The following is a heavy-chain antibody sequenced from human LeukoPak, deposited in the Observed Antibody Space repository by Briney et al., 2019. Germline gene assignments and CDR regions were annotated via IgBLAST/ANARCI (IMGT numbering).Heavy chain of an antibody. CDR2: INPNSGGT. V-gene: IGHV1-2*02. J-gene: IGHJ4*02. Sequence: ASVKVSCKVSGYTFTGYNMHWVRQAPGQGLEWMGWINPNSGGTNYAQKFQGRVTMTRDTSISTAYMELSRLRSDDTAVYYCARDAGARGLVDWLSQADYWGQGTLVTVSS. CDR1: GYTFTGYN. D-gene: IGHD3-9*01. CDR3: ARDAGARGLVDWLSQADY.